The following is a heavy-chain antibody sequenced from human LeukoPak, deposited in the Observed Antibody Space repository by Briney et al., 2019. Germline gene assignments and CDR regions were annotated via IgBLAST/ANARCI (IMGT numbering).Heavy chain of an antibody. Sequence: KSGESLKISCKGSGYSFTSYWIGWVRQMPGKGLEWMGIIYPGDSDTRYSPSFQGQVTISADKSISTAYLQWSSLKASDTAMYYCASRTQLRYFDWLPPAHDAFDIWGQGTMVTVSS. J-gene: IGHJ3*02. D-gene: IGHD3-9*01. CDR1: GYSFTSYW. CDR3: ASRTQLRYFDWLPPAHDAFDI. CDR2: IYPGDSDT. V-gene: IGHV5-51*01.